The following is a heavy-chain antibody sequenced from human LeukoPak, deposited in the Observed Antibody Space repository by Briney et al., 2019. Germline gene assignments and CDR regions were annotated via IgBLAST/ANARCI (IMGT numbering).Heavy chain of an antibody. Sequence: GGSLSLSCATSGFTIKSIFLNGVGQAPGRGWEWGAIKNQDGSERLYVDSVKGRFTISRDNAKNSLYLQMSSLGGEDTAVYYCAGGAGWTVDYWGQGTLVTVSS. CDR2: KNQDGSER. CDR1: GFTIKSIF. V-gene: IGHV3-7*01. CDR3: AGGAGWTVDY. D-gene: IGHD2-15*01. J-gene: IGHJ4*02.